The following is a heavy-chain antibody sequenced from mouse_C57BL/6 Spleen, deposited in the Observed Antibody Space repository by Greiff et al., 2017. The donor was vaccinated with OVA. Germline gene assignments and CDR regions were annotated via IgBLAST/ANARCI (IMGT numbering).Heavy chain of an antibody. CDR3: TRRPAQAPYFDY. V-gene: IGHV1-42*01. D-gene: IGHD3-2*02. J-gene: IGHJ2*01. CDR1: GYSFTGYY. CDR2: INPSTGGT. Sequence: VQLQQSGPELVKPGASVKISCKASGYSFTGYYMNWVKQSPEKSLEWIGEINPSTGGTTYNQKFKAKATLTVDKSSSTAYMQIKRLTSEDSAVYYCTRRPAQAPYFDYWGQGTTLTVSS.